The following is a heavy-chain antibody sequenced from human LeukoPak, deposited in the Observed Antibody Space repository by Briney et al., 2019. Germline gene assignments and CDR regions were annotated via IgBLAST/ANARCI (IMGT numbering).Heavy chain of an antibody. CDR2: INPNSGNT. Sequence: ASVKVSCKASGYTFTSYDINWVRQATGQGLEWMGWINPNSGNTGYAQKFQGRVTMTRNTSISTAYMELSSLRSEDTAVYYCARATYYYGSGSYEIDYWGQGTLVTVSS. D-gene: IGHD3-10*01. V-gene: IGHV1-8*01. CDR3: ARATYYYGSGSYEIDY. J-gene: IGHJ4*02. CDR1: GYTFTSYD.